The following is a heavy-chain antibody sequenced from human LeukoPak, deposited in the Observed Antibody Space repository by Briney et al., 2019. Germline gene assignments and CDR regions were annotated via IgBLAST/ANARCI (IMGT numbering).Heavy chain of an antibody. CDR1: GGTFSSYA. J-gene: IGHJ6*03. V-gene: IGHV1-69*06. D-gene: IGHD6-6*01. CDR2: NIPIFGTA. CDR3: ARADVPYYYYYMDV. Sequence: ASVKVSCKASGGTFSSYAISWVRQAPGQGLEWMGENIPIFGTANYAQKFQGRVTITADKSTSTAYMELSSLRSEDTAVYYCARADVPYYYYYMDVWGKGTTVTVSS.